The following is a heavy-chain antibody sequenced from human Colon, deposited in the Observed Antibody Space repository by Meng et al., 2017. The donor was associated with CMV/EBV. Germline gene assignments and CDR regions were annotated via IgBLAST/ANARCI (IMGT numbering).Heavy chain of an antibody. V-gene: IGHV4-59*01. J-gene: IGHJ4*02. D-gene: IGHD5-24*01. Sequence: QVQPQESGPGLVKPSETLSLTCTVSGGSIRSGYWSWVRQPPGMGLEWIGYIYNSGSTNFNPSLKGRVRMSVDTTKNQFSLDMRPVTAADTAVYYCARYSLLDGSYDYFDYWGQGTLVTVSS. CDR1: GGSIRSGY. CDR3: ARYSLLDGSYDYFDY. CDR2: IYNSGST.